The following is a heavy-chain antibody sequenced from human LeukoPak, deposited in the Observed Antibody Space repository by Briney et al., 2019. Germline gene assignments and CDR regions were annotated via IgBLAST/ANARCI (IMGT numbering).Heavy chain of an antibody. CDR2: IYYSGST. D-gene: IGHD3/OR15-3a*01. V-gene: IGHV4-39*07. CDR1: GGSISSSSYY. Sequence: PSETLSLTCTVSGGSISSSSYYWGWIRQPPGKGLEWIGSIYYSGSTYYNPSLKSRVTISVDTSKNQFSLKLSSVTAADTAVYYCARGGLISLANTPLGAFDIWGQGTMVSVSS. CDR3: ARGGLISLANTPLGAFDI. J-gene: IGHJ3*02.